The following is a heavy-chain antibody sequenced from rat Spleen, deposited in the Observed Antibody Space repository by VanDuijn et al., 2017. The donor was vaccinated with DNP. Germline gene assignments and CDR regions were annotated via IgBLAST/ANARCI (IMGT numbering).Heavy chain of an antibody. D-gene: IGHD1-11*01. CDR2: ISASGGST. Sequence: EVQLVESGGGLVQPGRSLKLSCAASGFTFSNYGMAWVRQAPTTGLEWVASISASGGSTSYRDSVKGRFTISRDNAKSTLFLQMDSLRSEDTATYYCTTDFERGYWGQGVLVTVSS. CDR3: TTDFERGY. CDR1: GFTFSNYG. J-gene: IGHJ2*01. V-gene: IGHV5-27*01.